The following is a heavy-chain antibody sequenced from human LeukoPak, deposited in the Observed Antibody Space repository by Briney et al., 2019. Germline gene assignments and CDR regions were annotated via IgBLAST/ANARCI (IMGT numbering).Heavy chain of an antibody. D-gene: IGHD5-18*01. V-gene: IGHV1-8*01. CDR1: GYTFTSYG. CDR2: MNPNSGNT. J-gene: IGHJ3*02. CDR3: ARVRTAMVKSVGGAFDI. Sequence: ASVKVSCKASGYTFTSYGINWVRQATGQGLEWMGWMNPNSGNTGYAQKFQGRVTMTRNTSISTAYMELSSLRSEDTAVYYCARVRTAMVKSVGGAFDIWSQGTMVTVSS.